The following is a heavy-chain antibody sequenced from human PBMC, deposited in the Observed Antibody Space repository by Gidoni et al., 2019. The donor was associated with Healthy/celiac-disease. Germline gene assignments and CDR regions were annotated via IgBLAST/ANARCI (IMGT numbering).Heavy chain of an antibody. CDR1: GGTFSSYA. V-gene: IGHV1-69*01. D-gene: IGHD2-15*01. CDR3: ARARYCSGGSCYSSWYFDL. Sequence: QVQLVQSGAEVKKPGSSVKVSCTASGGTFSSYAISWVRQAPGQGLEWMGGIIPIFGTANYAQKFQGRVTITADESTITAYMELSSLRSEDTAVYYCARARYCSGGSCYSSWYFDLWGRGTLVTVSS. CDR2: IIPIFGTA. J-gene: IGHJ2*01.